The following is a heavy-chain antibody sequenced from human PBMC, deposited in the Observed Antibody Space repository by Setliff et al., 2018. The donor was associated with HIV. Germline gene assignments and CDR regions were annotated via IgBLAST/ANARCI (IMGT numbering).Heavy chain of an antibody. CDR2: VYYSGST. V-gene: IGHV4-39*07. CDR3: ARGAYGGNPHYYYYGMDV. Sequence: SETLSLTCTVSGGSISSSNYYWGWIRQPPGKGLEWIGNVYYSGSTYYNPSLKSRVTITVDTSKNQFSLKLSSVTAADTAVYYCARGAYGGNPHYYYYGMDVWGQGTTVTVSS. CDR1: GGSISSSNYY. J-gene: IGHJ6*02. D-gene: IGHD4-17*01.